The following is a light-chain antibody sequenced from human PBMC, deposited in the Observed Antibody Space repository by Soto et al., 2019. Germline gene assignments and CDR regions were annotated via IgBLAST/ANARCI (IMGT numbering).Light chain of an antibody. Sequence: DIQMTQSPSTLSASVGDRVTITCRASQSISSWLAWYQQKPGKATKLLIYKASSLESGVPSRCSGSGSGTELTLTISSLQPDECATYYCQQYNSYPYTFGQGTKLEIK. CDR2: KAS. V-gene: IGKV1-5*03. CDR3: QQYNSYPYT. CDR1: QSISSW. J-gene: IGKJ2*01.